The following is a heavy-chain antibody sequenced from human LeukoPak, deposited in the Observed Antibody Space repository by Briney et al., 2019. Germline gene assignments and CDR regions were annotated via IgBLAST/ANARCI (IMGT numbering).Heavy chain of an antibody. Sequence: SETLSLTCTVSGDSITSYYWSWIRQPAGKGLEWIGRFYTSGSTKYNPSLKSRVTMSVDTSKNQFSLKLSSVTAADTAIYYCARGNDYADLSSWGQGTLVAVSS. D-gene: IGHD4-17*01. CDR2: FYTSGST. V-gene: IGHV4-4*07. CDR1: GDSITSYY. CDR3: ARGNDYADLSS. J-gene: IGHJ5*02.